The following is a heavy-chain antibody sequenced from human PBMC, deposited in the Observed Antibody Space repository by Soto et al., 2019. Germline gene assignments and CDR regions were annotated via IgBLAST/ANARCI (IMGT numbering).Heavy chain of an antibody. J-gene: IGHJ4*02. D-gene: IGHD2-8*02. V-gene: IGHV4-61*01. CDR3: ARISYWVKDY. CDR1: GASLSSGSYY. CDR2: FYYTGTT. Sequence: SETLSLTCTVSGASLSSGSYYWSWIRQPPGKGLEWIGYFYYTGTTKYNPSLESRVTISADTSKNQFSLNLTSVTAANTAVYYCARISYWVKDYWGQGALVTVSS.